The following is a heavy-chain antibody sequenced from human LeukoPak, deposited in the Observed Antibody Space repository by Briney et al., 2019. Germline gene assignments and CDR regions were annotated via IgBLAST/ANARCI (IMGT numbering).Heavy chain of an antibody. CDR3: TRGPKQLWLNYGMDV. D-gene: IGHD5-18*01. CDR1: GFIFGDHA. J-gene: IGHJ6*02. V-gene: IGHV3-49*04. Sequence: AGGSLRLSCTASGFIFGDHAMSWVRQAPGKGLEWVGFIRSKAYRGTTEYAASVKGRFTISRDDSNSIAYLQMNSLKVEDTAVYYCTRGPKQLWLNYGMDVWGQGPRSLSP. CDR2: IRSKAYRGTT.